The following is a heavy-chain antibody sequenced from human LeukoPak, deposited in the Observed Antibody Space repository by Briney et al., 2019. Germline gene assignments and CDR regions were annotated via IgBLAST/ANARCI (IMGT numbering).Heavy chain of an antibody. J-gene: IGHJ6*03. V-gene: IGHV3-23*01. Sequence: GGSLRLSCAASGFTFSSYAMSWVRQAPGKGLEWVSAISGSGGSTYYADSVKGRFTISRDNSKNTLYLQMNSLRAEDTAVYYCATTTEEYSSSSLALYYYYYMDVWGKGTTVTVSS. CDR1: GFTFSSYA. D-gene: IGHD6-6*01. CDR2: ISGSGGST. CDR3: ATTTEEYSSSSLALYYYYYMDV.